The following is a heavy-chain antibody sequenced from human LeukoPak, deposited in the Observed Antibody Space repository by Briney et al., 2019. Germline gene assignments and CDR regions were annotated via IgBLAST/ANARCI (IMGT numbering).Heavy chain of an antibody. J-gene: IGHJ2*01. D-gene: IGHD3-22*01. Sequence: SETLSLTCTVSSGSVSSSNWWSWVRQSPGKGLEWIGEIFHNGNINYNPSLESRVTISVDKSKNEFSLKLRSVTAADTAVYYCARGRPRITMIGHRGWYFDLWGRGTLVTVSS. CDR3: ARGRPRITMIGHRGWYFDL. CDR1: SGSVSSSNW. V-gene: IGHV4-4*02. CDR2: IFHNGNI.